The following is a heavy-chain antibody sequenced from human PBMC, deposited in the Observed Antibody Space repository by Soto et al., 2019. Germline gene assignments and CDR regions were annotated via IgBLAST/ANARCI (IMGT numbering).Heavy chain of an antibody. CDR2: ISSGSSNI. Sequence: EVQLVESGGGLVKPGGSLRLSCAASGFTFSTYSMNWVRQAPGKGLEWVSSISSGSSNIYYADSVKGRFTISRDNAKNSLYLQMNSLRAEDTAVYYCARGYCSGGSCYSSSFDLWGRGTLVTVSS. J-gene: IGHJ2*01. CDR1: GFTFSTYS. V-gene: IGHV3-21*01. CDR3: ARGYCSGGSCYSSSFDL. D-gene: IGHD2-15*01.